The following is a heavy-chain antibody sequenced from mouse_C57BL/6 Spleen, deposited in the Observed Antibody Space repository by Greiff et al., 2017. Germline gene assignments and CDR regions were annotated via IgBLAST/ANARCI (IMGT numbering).Heavy chain of an antibody. CDR1: GFTFSDYG. V-gene: IGHV5-17*01. CDR3: ARPFYYDYAWFAY. CDR2: ISSGSSTI. D-gene: IGHD2-4*01. Sequence: EVQRVESGGGLVKPGGSLKLSCAASGFTFSDYGMHWVRQAPEKGLEWVAYISSGSSTIYYADTVKGRFTISRDNAKNTLFLQMTSLRSEDTAMYYCARPFYYDYAWFAYWGQGTLVTVSA. J-gene: IGHJ3*01.